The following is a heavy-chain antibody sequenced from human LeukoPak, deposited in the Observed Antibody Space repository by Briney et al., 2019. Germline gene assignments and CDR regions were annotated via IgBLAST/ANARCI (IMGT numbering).Heavy chain of an antibody. CDR3: ARGEDIVGATDY. CDR1: GGSISSGGYY. V-gene: IGHV4-61*08. D-gene: IGHD1-26*01. CDR2: IYHSGST. Sequence: SETLSLTCTVSGGSISSGGYYWSWIRQPPGKGLEWIGYIYHSGSTNYNPSLKSRVTISVDTSKNQFSLKLSSVTAADTAVYYCARGEDIVGATDYWGQGTLATVSS. J-gene: IGHJ4*02.